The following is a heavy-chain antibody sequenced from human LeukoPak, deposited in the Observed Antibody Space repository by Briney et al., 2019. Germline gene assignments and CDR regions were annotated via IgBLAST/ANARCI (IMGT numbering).Heavy chain of an antibody. CDR2: IWYDGRNK. J-gene: IGHJ4*02. Sequence: GGSLRLSCAASGFTFGTYGMHWIRQAPGKGLEWVAFIWYDGRNKYYADSVTGRFTISRDNSKNMLYVQMNSLRAEDTAVYYCARGPVVPYFVPFDYWGQGTLVTVSS. D-gene: IGHD3-9*01. V-gene: IGHV3-30*02. CDR3: ARGPVVPYFVPFDY. CDR1: GFTFGTYG.